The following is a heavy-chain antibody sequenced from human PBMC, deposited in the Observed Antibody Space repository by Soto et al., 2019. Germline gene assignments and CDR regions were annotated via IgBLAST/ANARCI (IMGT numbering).Heavy chain of an antibody. D-gene: IGHD3-10*01. Sequence: PSETLSLTCTASGGSISSYYWSWIRQPPGKGLEWIGYIYYSGSTNYNPSLKSRVTISVDTSKNQFSLKLSSVTAADTAVYYCARELFGRSVWFDPWGPGTLVTVSS. V-gene: IGHV4-59*01. CDR1: GGSISSYY. J-gene: IGHJ5*02. CDR3: ARELFGRSVWFDP. CDR2: IYYSGST.